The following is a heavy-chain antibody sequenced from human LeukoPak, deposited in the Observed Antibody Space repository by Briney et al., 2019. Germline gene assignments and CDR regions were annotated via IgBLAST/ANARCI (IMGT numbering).Heavy chain of an antibody. CDR1: GFTFDTYA. CDR2: ISYDGSNK. Sequence: GGSLRLSCAASGFTFDTYAMHWVRQAPGKGLEWVAVISYDGSNKYYADSVKGRFTISRDNSKNTLYLQMNSLRAEDTAVYYCAKDRRRDYYGSGYWGQGTLVTVSS. D-gene: IGHD3-10*01. CDR3: AKDRRRDYYGSGY. V-gene: IGHV3-30*18. J-gene: IGHJ4*02.